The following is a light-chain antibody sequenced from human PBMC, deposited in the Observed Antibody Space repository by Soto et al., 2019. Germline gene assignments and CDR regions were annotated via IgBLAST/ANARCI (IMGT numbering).Light chain of an antibody. CDR2: GAS. J-gene: IGKJ1*01. CDR1: QSVTSN. Sequence: EIVLTQSPGTLSLSPGERATLSYRASQSVTSNYLAWYQQRPGQAPRLLIHGASTRATGIPARFSGSGSGTEFTLSISSLQSEDFAVYYCQQYNYWPGTFGQGTKVDIK. CDR3: QQYNYWPGT. V-gene: IGKV3-15*01.